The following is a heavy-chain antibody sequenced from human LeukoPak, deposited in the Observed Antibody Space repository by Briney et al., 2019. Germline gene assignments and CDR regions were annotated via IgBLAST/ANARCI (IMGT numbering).Heavy chain of an antibody. CDR2: INWNGGST. J-gene: IGHJ3*01. D-gene: IGHD6-19*01. CDR3: ARSSGWYRNAFDV. CDR1: GFTFDDYG. Sequence: GGSLRLSCAASGFTFDDYGMSWVRQAPGKGLEWVSGINWNGGSTGYADSVKGRFTISRDNAKNSLYLQMNSLRAEDTAVFYCARSSGWYRNAFDVWGQGTMVTVSS. V-gene: IGHV3-20*04.